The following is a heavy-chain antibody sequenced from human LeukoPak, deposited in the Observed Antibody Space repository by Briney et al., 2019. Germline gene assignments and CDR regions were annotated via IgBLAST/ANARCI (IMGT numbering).Heavy chain of an antibody. CDR2: IIPIFGTA. Sequence: GSSVRVSCKASGGTFNSYAISWVRQAPGQGLEWMGGIIPIFGTANYAQKFQGRVTITADKSTSTAYMELSSLRSEDTAVYYCARQTTMVRGVFDAFDIWGQGTMVTVSS. D-gene: IGHD3-10*01. CDR3: ARQTTMVRGVFDAFDI. J-gene: IGHJ3*02. CDR1: GGTFNSYA. V-gene: IGHV1-69*06.